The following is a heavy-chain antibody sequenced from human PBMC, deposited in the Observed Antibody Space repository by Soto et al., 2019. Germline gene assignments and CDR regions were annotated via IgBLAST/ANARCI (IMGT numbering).Heavy chain of an antibody. CDR2: MSYSGST. CDR1: GGSISSGGYY. D-gene: IGHD3-3*01. Sequence: PSETLSLTCTASGGSISSGGYYWSWLRQHPGKGLEWIGYMSYSGSTHYNPSLKSRITISVDTSKNQFSLNLTSVTAADTAVYYCARSGGIFGVIHRPYYYYGLDIWGQGTSVT. CDR3: ARSGGIFGVIHRPYYYYGLDI. J-gene: IGHJ6*02. V-gene: IGHV4-31*03.